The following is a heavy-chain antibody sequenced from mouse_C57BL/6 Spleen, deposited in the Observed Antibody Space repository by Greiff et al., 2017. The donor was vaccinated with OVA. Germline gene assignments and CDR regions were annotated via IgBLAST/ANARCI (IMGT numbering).Heavy chain of an antibody. CDR2: ISSGGDYI. Sequence: EVHLVESGEGLVKPGGSLKLSCAASGFTFSSYAMSWVRQTPETRLEWVAYISSGGDYIYYADTVKGRFTISRDNARNTLYLQMSSLKSEDTAMYYCTRVGRGDYFDYWGQGTTLTVSS. CDR1: GFTFSSYA. CDR3: TRVGRGDYFDY. D-gene: IGHD4-1*01. V-gene: IGHV5-9-1*02. J-gene: IGHJ2*01.